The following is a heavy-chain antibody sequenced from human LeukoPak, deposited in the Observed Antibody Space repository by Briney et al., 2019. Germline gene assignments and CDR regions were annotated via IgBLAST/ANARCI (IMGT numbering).Heavy chain of an antibody. J-gene: IGHJ4*02. CDR3: ETDPIFGIAVAGTATDY. Sequence: ASVKVSCKVSGYTLTELSMLGVRQAPGKGLEWMGGFDPEDGETIYAQKFQGRVTMTEDTSTDTAYMELSSLRSEDTAVYYGETDPIFGIAVAGTATDYWGQGTLVTVSS. CDR1: GYTLTELS. D-gene: IGHD6-19*01. V-gene: IGHV1-24*01. CDR2: FDPEDGET.